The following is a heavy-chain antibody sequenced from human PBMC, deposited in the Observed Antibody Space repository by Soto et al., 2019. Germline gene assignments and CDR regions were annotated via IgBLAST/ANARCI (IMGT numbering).Heavy chain of an antibody. Sequence: QVQLQESGPGLVKPSETLSLTCAVSGYSISSGYYWGWIRQPPGKGLEWIGSIYHSGSTYYNPSLKSRVTLSVDTAKIQFSLKLSSVAAADTAVYYCARVPPGSSNYWGQGTLVTVSS. CDR2: IYHSGST. V-gene: IGHV4-38-2*01. D-gene: IGHD2-15*01. CDR1: GYSISSGYY. CDR3: ARVPPGSSNY. J-gene: IGHJ4*02.